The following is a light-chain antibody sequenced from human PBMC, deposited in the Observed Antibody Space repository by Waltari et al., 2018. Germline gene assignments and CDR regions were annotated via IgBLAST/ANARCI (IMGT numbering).Light chain of an antibody. J-gene: IGKJ1*01. Sequence: DIQMTQSPSSLSASVGDRVTITCRASQSINRYLNWYQHKPGKAPNLLIYAASSLQSGVPSRFSGSGSGTHFTLTISSLQPQDFATYYCQQCYSTPWTFGQGTKVEIK. V-gene: IGKV1-39*01. CDR2: AAS. CDR1: QSINRY. CDR3: QQCYSTPWT.